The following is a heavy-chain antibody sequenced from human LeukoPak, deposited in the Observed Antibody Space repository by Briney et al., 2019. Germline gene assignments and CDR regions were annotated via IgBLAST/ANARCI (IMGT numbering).Heavy chain of an antibody. Sequence: GGSLRLSCAASGFTFSSYSMNWVRQAPGKGLEWVSSISSSSSYIYYADSVKGRFTISRDNAKNSLYPQMNSLRAEDTAVYYCARDHCSSTSCYNWFDPWGQGTLVTVSS. V-gene: IGHV3-21*01. J-gene: IGHJ5*02. CDR3: ARDHCSSTSCYNWFDP. CDR2: ISSSSSYI. D-gene: IGHD2-2*01. CDR1: GFTFSSYS.